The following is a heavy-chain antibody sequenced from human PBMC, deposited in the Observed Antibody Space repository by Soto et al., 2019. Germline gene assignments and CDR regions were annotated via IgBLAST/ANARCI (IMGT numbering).Heavy chain of an antibody. CDR3: ASSPPTTLDYYYYYMDV. CDR2: INHSGST. J-gene: IGHJ6*03. V-gene: IGHV4-34*01. D-gene: IGHD5-12*01. Sequence: TSETLSLTCAVYGGSFSGYYWSWIRQPPGKGLEWIGEINHSGSTNYNPSLKSRVTISVDTSKNQFSLKLSSVTAADTAVYYCASSPPTTLDYYYYYMDVWGKGTTVTVSS. CDR1: GGSFSGYY.